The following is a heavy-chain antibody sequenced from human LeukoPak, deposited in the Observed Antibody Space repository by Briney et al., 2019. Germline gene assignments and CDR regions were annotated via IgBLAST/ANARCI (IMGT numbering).Heavy chain of an antibody. Sequence: SVKVSCKASGGTFSSYAISWVRQAPGQGLEWMGRIIPILGIANYAQKFQGRVTITADKSTSTAYMELSSLRSEDTAVYYCATHTYGSQYQLLGSWFDPWGQGTLVTVSS. D-gene: IGHD2-2*01. V-gene: IGHV1-69*04. J-gene: IGHJ5*02. CDR2: IIPILGIA. CDR1: GGTFSSYA. CDR3: ATHTYGSQYQLLGSWFDP.